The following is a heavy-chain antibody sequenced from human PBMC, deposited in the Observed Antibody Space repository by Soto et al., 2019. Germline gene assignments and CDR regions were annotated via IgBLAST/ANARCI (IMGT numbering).Heavy chain of an antibody. J-gene: IGHJ6*02. D-gene: IGHD2-21*01. V-gene: IGHV3-23*01. Sequence: EVQLLESGGGLVQPGGSRRLSCAASGFTFSNYAMTWVRQAPGMGLEWVSSISGSGGSTYYADSVKGRFTISRDNSKDTXYXXMNSQRAEDTALYYCPTGAYCLSAACREAYFGMDVWGQGTTVTVSS. CDR2: ISGSGGST. CDR3: PTGAYCLSAACREAYFGMDV. CDR1: GFTFSNYA.